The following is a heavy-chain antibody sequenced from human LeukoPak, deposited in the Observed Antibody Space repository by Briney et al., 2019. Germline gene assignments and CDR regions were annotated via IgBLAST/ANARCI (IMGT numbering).Heavy chain of an antibody. D-gene: IGHD5-18*01. Sequence: PGGSLRLSCAASGFTFSSYSMNWVRQAPGKGLEWVSYISSSSSTIYYADSVKGRFTISRDNAKNSLYLQMNSLRAEDTAVYYCARDVNQRIQLWSVGYYYMDVWGKGTTVTVSS. CDR3: ARDVNQRIQLWSVGYYYMDV. CDR1: GFTFSSYS. CDR2: ISSSSSTI. V-gene: IGHV3-48*01. J-gene: IGHJ6*03.